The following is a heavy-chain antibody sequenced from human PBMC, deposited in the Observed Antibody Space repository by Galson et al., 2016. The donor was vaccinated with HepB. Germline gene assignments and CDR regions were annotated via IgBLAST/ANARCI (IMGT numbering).Heavy chain of an antibody. CDR1: GGSISSYY. J-gene: IGHJ5*02. CDR2: IYYSGST. Sequence: SETLSLTCTVSGGSISSYYWSWIRQPPGKGLEWIGYIYYSGSTDYNPSLKSRVTISVDTSKNQFSLKLSSVTAADTAVYYCAGPHPYCRGGSCYRIGWFDPWGQGTLVTVSS. D-gene: IGHD2-15*01. CDR3: AGPHPYCRGGSCYRIGWFDP. V-gene: IGHV4-59*01.